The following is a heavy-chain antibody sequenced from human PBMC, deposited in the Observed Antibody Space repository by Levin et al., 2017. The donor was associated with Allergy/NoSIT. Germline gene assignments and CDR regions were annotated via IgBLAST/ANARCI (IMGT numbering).Heavy chain of an antibody. V-gene: IGHV3-30*18. CDR3: AKDAVAVLQTSFNAVYYYYGMDV. CDR2: ISYDGSNK. Sequence: GGSLRLSCAASGFTFSSYGMHWVRQAPGKGLEWVAVISYDGSNKYYADSVKGRFTISRDNSKNTLYLQMNSLRAEDTAVYYCAKDAVAVLQTSFNAVYYYYGMDVWGQGTTVTVSS. J-gene: IGHJ6*02. CDR1: GFTFSSYG. D-gene: IGHD6-19*01.